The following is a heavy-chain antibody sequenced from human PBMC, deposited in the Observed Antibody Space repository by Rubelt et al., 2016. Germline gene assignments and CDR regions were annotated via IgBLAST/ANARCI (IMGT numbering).Heavy chain of an antibody. CDR3: ARLMTGVTIFDH. D-gene: IGHD4-11*01. V-gene: IGHV3-30*02. J-gene: IGHJ4*02. Sequence: GGSLRLSCAASGFTFNSHGMHWVRQAPGKGLEWVAFIRYDGSNKYYPNSVKGRFTIARDNSKNTLYLQMDSLRAEDTAVYYCARLMTGVTIFDHWGQGTLVTVSS. CDR1: GFTFNSHG. CDR2: IRYDGSNK.